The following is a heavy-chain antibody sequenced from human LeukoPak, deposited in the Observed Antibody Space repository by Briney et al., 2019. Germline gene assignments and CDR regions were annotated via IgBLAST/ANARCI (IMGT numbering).Heavy chain of an antibody. CDR1: GGTFSSYA. D-gene: IGHD4-17*01. J-gene: IGHJ4*02. CDR2: IIPIFGTA. V-gene: IGHV1-69*05. CDR3: ARDSGTVTILLDY. Sequence: AASVKVSCKASGGTFSSYAISWVRQAPGQGLEWMGRIIPIFGTANYAQKFQGRVTITTDESTSTAYMKLSSLRSEDTAVYYCARDSGTVTILLDYWGQGTLVTVSS.